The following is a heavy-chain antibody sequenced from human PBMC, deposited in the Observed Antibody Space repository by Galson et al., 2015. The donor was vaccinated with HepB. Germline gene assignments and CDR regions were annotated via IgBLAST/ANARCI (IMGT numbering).Heavy chain of an antibody. Sequence: SLRLSCAASGFTFSSYAMHWVRQAPGKGLEWVAVISYDGSNKYYADSVKGRFTISRDNSKNTLYVQMNSLRAEDTAVYYCARDMIVVAKYYYYGMDVWGQGTTVTVSS. CDR3: ARDMIVVAKYYYYGMDV. CDR2: ISYDGSNK. J-gene: IGHJ6*02. D-gene: IGHD3-22*01. CDR1: GFTFSSYA. V-gene: IGHV3-30*04.